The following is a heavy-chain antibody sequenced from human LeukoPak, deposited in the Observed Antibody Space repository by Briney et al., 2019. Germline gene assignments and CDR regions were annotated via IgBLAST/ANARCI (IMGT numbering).Heavy chain of an antibody. CDR2: INSNGNST. CDR3: ARGVRIAVAGNIDY. Sequence: GGSLRLSCAASGFTFNSYWIHWVRQAPGKGLVWVSRINSNGNSTNYADSVKGRFTISRDNAKNTLYLQMNSLRAEDTAVYYCARGVRIAVAGNIDYWGQGTLVTVSS. V-gene: IGHV3-74*01. CDR1: GFTFNSYW. J-gene: IGHJ4*02. D-gene: IGHD6-19*01.